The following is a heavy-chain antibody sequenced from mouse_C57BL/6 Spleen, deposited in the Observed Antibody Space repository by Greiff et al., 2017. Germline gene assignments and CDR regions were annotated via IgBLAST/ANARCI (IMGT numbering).Heavy chain of an antibody. V-gene: IGHV1-80*01. D-gene: IGHD2-3*01. CDR2: IYPGDGDT. CDR3: ARGRDGYYAHFDV. J-gene: IGHJ1*03. CDR1: GYAFSSYW. Sequence: QVQLKQSGAELVKPGASVKISCKASGYAFSSYWMNWVKQRPGKGLEWIGQIYPGDGDTNYNGKFKGKATLTADKSSITAYMQLSSLTSEDSAVYFCARGRDGYYAHFDVWGTGTTVTVSS.